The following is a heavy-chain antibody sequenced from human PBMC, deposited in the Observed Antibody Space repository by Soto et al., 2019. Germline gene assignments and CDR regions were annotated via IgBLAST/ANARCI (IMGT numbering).Heavy chain of an antibody. CDR1: GGSFSGYY. CDR2: INHSGST. V-gene: IGHV4-34*01. CDR3: ARGGGIAARPRYSSGWFLGYFDY. J-gene: IGHJ4*02. D-gene: IGHD6-19*01. Sequence: SETLSLTCAVYGGSFSGYYWSWIRQPPGKGLEWIGEINHSGSTNYNPSLKSRVTISVDTSKNQFSLKLSSVTAADTAVYYCARGGGIAARPRYSSGWFLGYFDYWGQGTLVTVSS.